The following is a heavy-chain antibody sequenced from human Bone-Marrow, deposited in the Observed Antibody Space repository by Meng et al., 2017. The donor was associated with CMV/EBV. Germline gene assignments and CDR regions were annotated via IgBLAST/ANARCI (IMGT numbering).Heavy chain of an antibody. V-gene: IGHV4-59*01. Sequence: SETLSLTCTVPGGPISSYYWSWIRQPPGKGLEWIGYIYYSGSTHYNPSLKSPVTISVDTSKNQFSLKLCSVTAADTAVYYRARESSSSAYYYYYGMDVWGQGTTVTVSS. J-gene: IGHJ6*02. CDR3: ARESSSSAYYYYYGMDV. CDR1: GGPISSYY. D-gene: IGHD6-6*01. CDR2: IYYSGST.